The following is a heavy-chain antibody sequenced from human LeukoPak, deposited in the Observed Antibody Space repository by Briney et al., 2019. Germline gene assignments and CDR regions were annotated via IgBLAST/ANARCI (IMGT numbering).Heavy chain of an antibody. D-gene: IGHD6-13*01. CDR3: THIAAAGPGY. Sequence: PGGSLRLSCAASGFTFSGSAMHWVRQASGKGLEWVGRIRTKPNNYATAYAASVKGRFTISRDNSQNTAYLQMNSLNTEDTAVYYCTHIAAAGPGYWGQGTLVTVSS. CDR1: GFTFSGSA. J-gene: IGHJ4*02. CDR2: IRTKPNNYAT. V-gene: IGHV3-73*01.